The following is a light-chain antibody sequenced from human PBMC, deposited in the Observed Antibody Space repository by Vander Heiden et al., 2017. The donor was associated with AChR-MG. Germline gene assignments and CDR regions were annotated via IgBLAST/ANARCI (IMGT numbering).Light chain of an antibody. J-gene: IGLJ3*02. CDR1: SGPASTNYH. V-gene: IGLV8-61*01. CDR3: VLYLGSGIWV. CDR2: STN. Sequence: QTVVTQEPSFSVSPGGTVTLTRGLSSGPASTNYHPSWYQQTPGHAPRTLIYSTNTRSSGVPDRFSGSIRGNKAALTISGAQTNDESDYYCVLYLGSGIWVFGGGTKLTVL.